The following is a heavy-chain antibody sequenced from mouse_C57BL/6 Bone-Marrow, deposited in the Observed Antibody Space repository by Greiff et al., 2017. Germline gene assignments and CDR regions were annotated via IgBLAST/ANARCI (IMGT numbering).Heavy chain of an antibody. CDR3: ARRGRRGYFDV. Sequence: EVMLVESGGDLVKPGGSLKLSCAASGFTFSSYGMSWVRQTPDKRLEWVATISSGGSYTYYPDSVKGRFTISRDNAKNTLYLQMSSLKSEDTAVYYCARRGRRGYFDVWGTGTTVTVSS. V-gene: IGHV5-6*02. J-gene: IGHJ1*03. CDR1: GFTFSSYG. CDR2: ISSGGSYT. D-gene: IGHD1-1*01.